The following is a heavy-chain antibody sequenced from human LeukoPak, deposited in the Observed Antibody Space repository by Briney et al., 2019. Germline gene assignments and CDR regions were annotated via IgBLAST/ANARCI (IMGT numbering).Heavy chain of an antibody. CDR2: ISGSGSTI. J-gene: IGHJ4*02. V-gene: IGHV3-48*03. CDR1: GFTFSSYE. D-gene: IGHD2-21*01. CDR3: AVITHGY. Sequence: QAGGSLRLSCAASGFTFSSYEMNWVRQAPGRGLEWVSYISGSGSTIYYADSVKGRFTISRDNAKNSLYLQMNSLRAEDTAVYYCAVITHGYWGQGTLVTVSS.